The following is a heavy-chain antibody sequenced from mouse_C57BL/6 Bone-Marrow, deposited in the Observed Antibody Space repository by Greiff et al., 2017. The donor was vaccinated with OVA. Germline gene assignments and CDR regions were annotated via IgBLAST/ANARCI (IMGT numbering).Heavy chain of an antibody. CDR3: ARSRLRRRRVDY. Sequence: QVQLQQSGAELVRPGTSVKVSCKASGYAFTNYLIEWVKQRPGQGLEWIGVINPGSGGTNYNEKFKGKATLTADKSSSTAYMQLSSLTSEDSAVYFCARSRLRRRRVDYWGQGTTLTVSS. CDR2: INPGSGGT. D-gene: IGHD2-4*01. J-gene: IGHJ2*01. CDR1: GYAFTNYL. V-gene: IGHV1-54*01.